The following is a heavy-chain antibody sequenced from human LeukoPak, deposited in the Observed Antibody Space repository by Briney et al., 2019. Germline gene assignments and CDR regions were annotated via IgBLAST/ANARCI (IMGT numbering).Heavy chain of an antibody. V-gene: IGHV3-30-3*01. CDR1: GFTFSSYA. D-gene: IGHD5-18*01. J-gene: IGHJ4*02. CDR3: ARDGSAQYSYDIGYYFDY. Sequence: PGRSLRLSCAASGFTFSSYAMHWVRQAPGKGLEWVAVISYDGSNKYYADSVKGRFTISRDNSKNTLYLQMNSLRAEDTAVYYCARDGSAQYSYDIGYYFDYWGQGTLVTVSS. CDR2: ISYDGSNK.